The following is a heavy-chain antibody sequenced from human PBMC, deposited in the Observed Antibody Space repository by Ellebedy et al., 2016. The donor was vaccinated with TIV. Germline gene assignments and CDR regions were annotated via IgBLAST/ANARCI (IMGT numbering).Heavy chain of an antibody. Sequence: GESLKISXAASGFTFSNYWMHWVRQVPGKGLVWVSRIKSDASIIRYADSVRGRFTISRDNAENTLYLQMTSLRVEDTAVYYCAGEYCSGGECYFPDPYWGQGILVTVSS. J-gene: IGHJ4*02. V-gene: IGHV3-74*01. CDR3: AGEYCSGGECYFPDPY. D-gene: IGHD2-21*01. CDR2: IKSDASII. CDR1: GFTFSNYW.